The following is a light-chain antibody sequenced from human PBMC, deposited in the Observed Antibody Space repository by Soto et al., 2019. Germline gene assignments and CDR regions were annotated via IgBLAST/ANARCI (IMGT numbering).Light chain of an antibody. CDR2: AAS. Sequence: DIQMTHSPSTLSASVGDIVTITCRASQRISSWLAWYQQKPGKAPKLLIYAASSLQSGVPSRFSGSGSGTDFTLTISSLQPEDFATYYCQQSYSTPPTFGQGTKVDI. J-gene: IGKJ1*01. CDR3: QQSYSTPPT. V-gene: IGKV1-39*01. CDR1: QRISSW.